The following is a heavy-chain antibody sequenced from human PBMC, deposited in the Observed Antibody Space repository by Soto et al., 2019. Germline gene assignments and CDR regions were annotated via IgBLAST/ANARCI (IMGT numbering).Heavy chain of an antibody. CDR2: IHYGETA. CDR3: ARGKRVPSYFDL. J-gene: IGHJ2*01. V-gene: IGHV4-31*03. CDR1: GGSMNRGGDY. Sequence: QVQLLESGPGVVKPSETLSLTCTVSGGSMNRGGDYWHWFRQPPGKGLECIGNIHYGETAKYNPSLMSRLTVSADTSKYQFSLNLDSVTAADTAVYYCARGKRVPSYFDLWGRGTQVAVSS.